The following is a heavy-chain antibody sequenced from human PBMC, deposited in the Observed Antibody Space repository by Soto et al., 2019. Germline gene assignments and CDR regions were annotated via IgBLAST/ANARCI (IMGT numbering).Heavy chain of an antibody. CDR2: INAGNGNT. CDR1: GYTFTSYA. J-gene: IGHJ4*02. D-gene: IGHD6-13*01. V-gene: IGHV1-3*05. CDR3: ARGGRGIAAAGTRGDY. Sequence: QVQLVQSGAEEKKPGASVKVSCKASGYTFTSYAMHWVRQAPGQRLEWMGWINAGNGNTKYSQKFQGRVTITRDTSASTAYMELSSLRSDDTAVYYCARGGRGIAAAGTRGDYWGQGTLVTVSS.